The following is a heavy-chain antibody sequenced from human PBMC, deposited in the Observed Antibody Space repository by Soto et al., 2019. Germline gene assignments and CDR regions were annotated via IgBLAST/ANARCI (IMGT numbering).Heavy chain of an antibody. J-gene: IGHJ4*02. Sequence: QVQLVESGGGVVQPERSLRLSCAASGFTFSRQAMHWVRQAPGRGLEWVAVIWYHGIDKYYADSVNGRFTISRDNSKKTVYLQMNSLRGEETAVYYCATGFLGLCTGGNCPLDNWDQGNLVTVSS. D-gene: IGHD2-15*01. CDR1: GFTFSRQA. CDR3: ATGFLGLCTGGNCPLDN. V-gene: IGHV3-33*01. CDR2: IWYHGIDK.